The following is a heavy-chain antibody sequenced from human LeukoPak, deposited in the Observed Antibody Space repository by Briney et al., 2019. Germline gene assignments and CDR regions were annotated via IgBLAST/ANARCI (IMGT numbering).Heavy chain of an antibody. D-gene: IGHD5-24*01. CDR3: ARGFGRDGYNRFDY. CDR2: IGTAGDT. V-gene: IGHV3-13*01. CDR1: GFTFKSYD. J-gene: IGHJ4*02. Sequence: GGSLRLSCAASGFTFKSYDMHWVRQVAGRGLEWVSGIGTAGDTYYQGSVKGRFTISRDNAKNTLYLQMNSLRAEDTAVYYCARGFGRDGYNRFDYWGQGTLVTVSS.